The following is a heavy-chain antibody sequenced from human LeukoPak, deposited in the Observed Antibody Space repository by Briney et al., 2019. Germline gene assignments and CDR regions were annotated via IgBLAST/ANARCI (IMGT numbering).Heavy chain of an antibody. Sequence: SETLSLTCTVSGGSISSSSYYWGWIRQPPGKGLEWIGSIYYSGSTYYNPSLKSRVTISVDTSKNQFSLKLSSVTAADTAVYYCARDNPDYDFWSGPPGFDPWGQGTLVTVSS. CDR3: ARDNPDYDFWSGPPGFDP. V-gene: IGHV4-39*07. CDR1: GGSISSSSYY. J-gene: IGHJ5*02. CDR2: IYYSGST. D-gene: IGHD3-3*01.